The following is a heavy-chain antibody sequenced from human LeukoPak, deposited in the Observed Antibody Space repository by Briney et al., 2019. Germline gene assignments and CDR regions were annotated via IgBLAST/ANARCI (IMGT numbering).Heavy chain of an antibody. J-gene: IGHJ4*02. D-gene: IGHD5-18*01. CDR2: ISDTGGTT. Sequence: GGSLTLSCAASGFTFSSHAMSWVRQAPGKGLEWLSTISDTGGTTYSADSVKGRFTFSRDNSKNTLYLRLSSLRAGDTAVYYCARGSTAMVMHFFDSWGQGTLVTVSS. CDR3: ARGSTAMVMHFFDS. CDR1: GFTFSSHA. V-gene: IGHV3-23*01.